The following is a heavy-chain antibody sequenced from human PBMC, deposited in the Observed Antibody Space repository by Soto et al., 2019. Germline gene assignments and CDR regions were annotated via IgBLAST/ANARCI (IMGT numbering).Heavy chain of an antibody. J-gene: IGHJ4*02. CDR1: GYTFTSYD. CDR2: MNPNSGNT. V-gene: IGHV1-8*01. D-gene: IGHD2-2*01. Sequence: ASVKVSCKASGYTFTSYDINWVRQATGQGLEWMGWMNPNSGNTGYAQKFQGRVTMTRNTSISTAYMELSSLRSEDTAVYYCARGIDCSSTSCHDDSGQGTLVTVSS. CDR3: ARGIDCSSTSCHDD.